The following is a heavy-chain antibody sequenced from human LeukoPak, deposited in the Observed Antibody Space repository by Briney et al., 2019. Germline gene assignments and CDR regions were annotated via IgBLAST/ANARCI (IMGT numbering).Heavy chain of an antibody. Sequence: GGSLRLSCAVSGITLSNYGMSWVRQAPGKGLEWVAGISGSGGGTHYADSVKGRFTISRDNPRNTLYLQMNSLRAEDTAVYFCAKRGVVIRVILVGFHKEAYYFDSRGQGALVTVSS. D-gene: IGHD3-22*01. V-gene: IGHV3-23*01. CDR3: AKRGVVIRVILVGFHKEAYYFDS. J-gene: IGHJ4*02. CDR2: ISGSGGGT. CDR1: GITLSNYG.